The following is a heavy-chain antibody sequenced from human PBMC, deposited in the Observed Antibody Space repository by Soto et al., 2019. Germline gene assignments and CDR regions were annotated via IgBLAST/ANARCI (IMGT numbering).Heavy chain of an antibody. CDR3: SAYDHDDHTNFDQ. CDR2: VRKKANNYAT. CDR1: GLTFSGSA. Sequence: EVQFVESGGGLVQPGGSLKLSCAVSGLTFSGSAMHWVRLASGKGLEWVGHVRKKANNYATAYAASVKGRFTISRDDSKNMAYLQMNSLKTEDTAVYYCSAYDHDDHTNFDQWGQGTLVTVSS. J-gene: IGHJ4*02. D-gene: IGHD2-21*01. V-gene: IGHV3-73*01.